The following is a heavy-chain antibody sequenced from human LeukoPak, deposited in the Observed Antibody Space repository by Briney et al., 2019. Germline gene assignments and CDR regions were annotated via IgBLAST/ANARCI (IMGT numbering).Heavy chain of an antibody. J-gene: IGHJ4*02. D-gene: IGHD5-18*01. CDR2: INGYGSST. Sequence: GGSLRLSCAASGFTFISYWMHWVRQAPGKGLVWVSRINGYGSSTDFADSVKGRFTTSRDNAKNTLYLQMNSLRAEDTAVYYCARDAPGNTALDYWGQGTLVTVSS. CDR1: GFTFISYW. V-gene: IGHV3-74*01. CDR3: ARDAPGNTALDY.